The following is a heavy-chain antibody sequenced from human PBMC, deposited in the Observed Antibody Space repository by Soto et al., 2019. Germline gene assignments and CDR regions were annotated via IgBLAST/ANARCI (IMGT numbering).Heavy chain of an antibody. Sequence: ASVKVSCKASGYTFTSYGISWVRQAPGQGLEWMGWISAYNGNTNYAQKLQGRVTMTTDTSTSTACMELRSLRSDDTAVYYCARAFCAVAGFYGGSCYPGYYYYGMDVWGQGTTVTVSS. V-gene: IGHV1-18*04. CDR3: ARAFCAVAGFYGGSCYPGYYYYGMDV. CDR2: ISAYNGNT. D-gene: IGHD2-15*01. J-gene: IGHJ6*02. CDR1: GYTFTSYG.